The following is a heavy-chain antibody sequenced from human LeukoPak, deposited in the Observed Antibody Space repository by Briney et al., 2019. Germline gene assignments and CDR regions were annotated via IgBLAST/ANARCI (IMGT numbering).Heavy chain of an antibody. CDR1: GGSISSGGYS. J-gene: IGHJ5*02. CDR3: ARARITMVRGVAADWFDP. V-gene: IGHV4-30-2*01. D-gene: IGHD3-10*01. CDR2: IYHSGST. Sequence: SETLSLTCAVCGGSISSGGYSWSWIRQPPGKGLEWIGYIYHSGSTYYNPSLKSRVTISVDRSKNQFSLKLSSVTAADTAVYYCARARITMVRGVAADWFDPWGQGTLVTVSS.